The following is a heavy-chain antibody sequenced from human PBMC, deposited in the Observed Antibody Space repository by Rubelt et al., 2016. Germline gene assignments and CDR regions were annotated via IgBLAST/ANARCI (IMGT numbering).Heavy chain of an antibody. Sequence: GLEWIGEINHSGSTNYNPSLKSRLTVSVDTSKNQFSLKLTSVTAADTAVYYCARDGCIRGMEVWGQGTTVTVSS. CDR3: ARDGCIRGMEV. J-gene: IGHJ6*02. V-gene: IGHV4-34*01. D-gene: IGHD3-3*02. CDR2: INHSGST.